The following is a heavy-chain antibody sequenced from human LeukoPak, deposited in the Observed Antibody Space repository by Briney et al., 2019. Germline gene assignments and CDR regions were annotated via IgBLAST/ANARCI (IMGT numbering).Heavy chain of an antibody. V-gene: IGHV4-39*01. D-gene: IGHD3-10*01. CDR3: AVGYYYGYSY. CDR1: GGSISTRSYY. CDR2: IKDSGDT. J-gene: IGHJ4*02. Sequence: SETLSLTCTVSGGSISTRSYYWGWIRQPPGKGLEWIGNIKDSGDTYYNPSLKSRITISVDTSKNQFSLKMSSVTAADAAMYYCAVGYYYGYSYWGQGTLVTVSS.